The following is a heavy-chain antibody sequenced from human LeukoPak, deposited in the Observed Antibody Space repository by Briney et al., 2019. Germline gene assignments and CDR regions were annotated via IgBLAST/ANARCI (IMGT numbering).Heavy chain of an antibody. CDR3: ANSITHMVRGVIAAWNYGMDV. J-gene: IGHJ6*02. CDR1: GFTFSTYA. CDR2: ISGSGGST. Sequence: GGSLRLSCAASGFTFSTYAMSWVRQAPGKGLEWVSAISGSGGSTYYADSVKGRFTISRDNSKNTLYLQMNSLRAEDTAVYYCANSITHMVRGVIAAWNYGMDVWGQGTTVTVSS. V-gene: IGHV3-23*01. D-gene: IGHD3-10*01.